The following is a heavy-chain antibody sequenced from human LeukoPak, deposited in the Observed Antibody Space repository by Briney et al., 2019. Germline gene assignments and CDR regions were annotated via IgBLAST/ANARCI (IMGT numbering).Heavy chain of an antibody. CDR1: GGSISSYY. CDR3: AKAMVRGVEYFYGLDV. V-gene: IGHV4-59*08. Sequence: SETLSLTCTVYGGSISSYYWSWIRQPPGKGLEWIGYIYYSGSTNYNPSLKSRVTISLYPSTNQYTLKLSSVAAGDTGVYYCAKAMVRGVEYFYGLDVWGRGTTVVVSS. D-gene: IGHD3-10*01. J-gene: IGHJ6*02. CDR2: IYYSGST.